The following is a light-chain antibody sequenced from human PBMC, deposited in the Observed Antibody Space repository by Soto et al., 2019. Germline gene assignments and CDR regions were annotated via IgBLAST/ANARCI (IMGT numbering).Light chain of an antibody. CDR3: NSYTTRSSLYV. V-gene: IGLV2-14*01. CDR1: SSDIGGYDY. Sequence: QSVLTQPASVSGSRGQSMTISCTGTSSDIGGYDYVSWYQQYPGKAPKLMIYDVSNRPSGVSDRFSGSKSANTASLTISGLQAEDEADYYCNSYTTRSSLYVFGTGTKVTVL. CDR2: DVS. J-gene: IGLJ1*01.